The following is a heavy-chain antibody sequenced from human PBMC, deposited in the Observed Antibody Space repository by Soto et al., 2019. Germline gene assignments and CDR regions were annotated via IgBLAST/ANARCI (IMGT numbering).Heavy chain of an antibody. V-gene: IGHV3-30*18. J-gene: IGHJ4*02. CDR3: AKDYYYDSSGPFDY. CDR2: ISYDGSNK. CDR1: GFTFSSYG. Sequence: GGSLRLSCAASGFTFSSYGMHWVRQAPGKGLEWVAVISYDGSNKYYADSVKGRFTISRDNSKNTLYLQMNSLRAEDTAVYYCAKDYYYDSSGPFDYWRQRTLVTVSS. D-gene: IGHD3-22*01.